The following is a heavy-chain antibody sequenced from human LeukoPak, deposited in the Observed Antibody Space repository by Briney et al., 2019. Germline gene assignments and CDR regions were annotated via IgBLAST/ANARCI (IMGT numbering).Heavy chain of an antibody. D-gene: IGHD6-19*01. J-gene: IGHJ6*03. V-gene: IGHV4-59*01. CDR1: GGSISSYY. Sequence: SETLSLTXTVSGGSISSYYWSWIRQSPGKGLEWIGYIYYSGSTNYNPSLKSRVTISVDTSKNQFSLKLSSVTAADTAVYYCARDRIAVAGTDYYYYMDVWGKGTTVTVSS. CDR2: IYYSGST. CDR3: ARDRIAVAGTDYYYYMDV.